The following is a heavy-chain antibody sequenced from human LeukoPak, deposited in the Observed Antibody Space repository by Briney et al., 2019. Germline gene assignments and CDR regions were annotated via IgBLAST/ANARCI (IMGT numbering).Heavy chain of an antibody. J-gene: IGHJ5*02. Sequence: SETLSLTCTVSGGSISSYYWSWIRQPAGKGLEWIGRIYTSGSTNYNPSLKSRVTMSVDTSKNQFSLKLSSVTAADTAAYYCARDRGEHEYGDMDWFDPWGPGTLVTVSS. V-gene: IGHV4-4*07. CDR1: GGSISSYY. CDR3: ARDRGEHEYGDMDWFDP. CDR2: IYTSGST. D-gene: IGHD4-17*01.